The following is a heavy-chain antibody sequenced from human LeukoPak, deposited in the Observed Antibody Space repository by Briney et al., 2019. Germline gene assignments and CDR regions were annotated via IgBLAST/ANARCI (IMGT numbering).Heavy chain of an antibody. CDR3: TTLASGNYGLDY. D-gene: IGHD1-26*01. CDR2: IKRKTDGETT. J-gene: IGHJ4*02. Sequence: GGSLRLSCAASGFTFSNAWMTWVRQAPGKVLEWVGRIKRKTDGETTDYAAPVKGRFTISRDDSKNTLYLQMNSLKTEDTAVYYCTTLASGNYGLDYWGQGTLVTVSS. V-gene: IGHV3-15*01. CDR1: GFTFSNAW.